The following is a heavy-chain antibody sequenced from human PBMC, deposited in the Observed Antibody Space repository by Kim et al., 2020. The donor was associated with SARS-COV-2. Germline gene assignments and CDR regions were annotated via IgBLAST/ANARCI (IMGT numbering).Heavy chain of an antibody. D-gene: IGHD2-2*01. CDR3: ARVKCSRTSCGYDYYYYYGMDV. Sequence: GGSLRLSRAASGFTFSDYYMIWIRQAPGKGLKWVSYISSSSIYTNYADSVKGRFTIARDNAKNSLYRKMNSRRAGDTAVYYCARVKCSRTSCGYDYYYYYGMDVWGQGTTVTVSS. J-gene: IGHJ6*02. CDR1: GFTFSDYY. V-gene: IGHV3-11*05. CDR2: ISSSSIYT.